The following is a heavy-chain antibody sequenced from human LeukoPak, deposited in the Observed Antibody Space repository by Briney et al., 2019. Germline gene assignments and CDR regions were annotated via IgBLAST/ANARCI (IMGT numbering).Heavy chain of an antibody. CDR1: GYTFTSYY. CDR3: ARTSPYEYSSSWYGSYNWFDP. J-gene: IGHJ5*02. D-gene: IGHD6-13*01. V-gene: IGHV1-46*01. CDR2: INPSGGST. Sequence: VASVKVSCKASGYTFTSYYMHWVRQAPGQGLEWMGIINPSGGSTSYAQKFQGRVTMTRDMSTSTVYMELSSLRSEDTAVYYCARTSPYEYSSSWYGSYNWFDPWGQGTLVTVSS.